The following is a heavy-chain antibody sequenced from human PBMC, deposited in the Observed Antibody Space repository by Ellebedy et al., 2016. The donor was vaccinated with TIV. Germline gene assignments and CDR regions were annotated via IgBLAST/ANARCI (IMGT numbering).Heavy chain of an antibody. CDR3: SRGWSTPDS. Sequence: GESLKISCAASGFTFSNFWMNWVRQSPGKGLEWVSSIRSTGSDKYYAESVKGRFTISRDNAQDTLFLQMNSLRAEDTAVYFCSRGWSTPDSWGQGTLVIVSS. D-gene: IGHD2-15*01. V-gene: IGHV3-21*06. CDR2: IRSTGSDK. CDR1: GFTFSNFW. J-gene: IGHJ4*02.